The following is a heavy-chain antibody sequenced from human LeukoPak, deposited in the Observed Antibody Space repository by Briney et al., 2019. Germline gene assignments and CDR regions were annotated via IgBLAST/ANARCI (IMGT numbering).Heavy chain of an antibody. Sequence: GESLKISCKGSGYNFITYWIGWARQMPGKGLEWMGIIYPGNSDTRYSPSFQGQVTFSADKSISTAYLQWSSLKASDTAMYYCARHRVDINSPRGMDVWGQGTTVTVSS. V-gene: IGHV5-51*01. CDR1: GYNFITYW. D-gene: IGHD1-1*01. J-gene: IGHJ6*02. CDR3: ARHRVDINSPRGMDV. CDR2: IYPGNSDT.